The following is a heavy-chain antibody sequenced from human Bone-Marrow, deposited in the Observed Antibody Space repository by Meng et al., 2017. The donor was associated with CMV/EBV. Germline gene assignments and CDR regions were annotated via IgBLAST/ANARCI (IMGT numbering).Heavy chain of an antibody. CDR2: ISSSGTTV. Sequence: GGSLRLSCAASGFTFSTYEMNWVRQAPGKGLEWVSYISSSGTTVYYADSVKGRFTISRDNAKNSLFLQMNSLRAEDTAVYYCARVGIWAARGMDVWGQGTTATVSS. D-gene: IGHD6-6*01. J-gene: IGHJ6*02. CDR3: ARVGIWAARGMDV. V-gene: IGHV3-48*03. CDR1: GFTFSTYE.